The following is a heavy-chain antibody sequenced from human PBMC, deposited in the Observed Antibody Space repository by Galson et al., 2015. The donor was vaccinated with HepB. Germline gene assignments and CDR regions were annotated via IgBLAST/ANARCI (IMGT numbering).Heavy chain of an antibody. CDR3: TGYRGGPQEFNSFDI. V-gene: IGHV3-33*01. J-gene: IGHJ3*02. CDR2: IYYDGSNK. CDR1: GFTFKTYG. D-gene: IGHD3-16*01. Sequence: SLRLSCAAFGFTFKTYGMHWVRQAPGKGLEWVAIIYYDGSNKYYADSVKGRFTISRDNSKNTVYLQMNSLRAEDTAVYYCTGYRGGPQEFNSFDIWSQGTMVTVSS.